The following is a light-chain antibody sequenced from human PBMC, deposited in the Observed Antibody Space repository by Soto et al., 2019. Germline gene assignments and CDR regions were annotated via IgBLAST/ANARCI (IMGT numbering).Light chain of an antibody. CDR1: QSVSSSY. V-gene: IGKV3-20*01. CDR2: GAS. J-gene: IGKJ1*01. Sequence: EIVLTQSPGTLSLSLGERATLSCRASQSVSSSYLAWYQQKPGQAPRLLIYGASTRATGIPDRFSGSGSGTDFPLTTRRLEPEDFAVYYCQQYDTSQTFGQGTKVDI. CDR3: QQYDTSQT.